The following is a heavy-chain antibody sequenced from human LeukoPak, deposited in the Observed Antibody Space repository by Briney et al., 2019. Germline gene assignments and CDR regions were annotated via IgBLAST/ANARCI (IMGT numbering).Heavy chain of an antibody. Sequence: GGSLRLSCAASGFTFSDYYMAWIRQAPGKGLDWVSYISGSGTITYYADSLKGRFTISRDNAKNSLFLQMDSLRAEDTAVYYCVRILEGYSYYMDAWGKGTTVIVSS. V-gene: IGHV3-11*04. CDR1: GFTFSDYY. CDR2: ISGSGTIT. CDR3: VRILEGYSYYMDA. J-gene: IGHJ6*03.